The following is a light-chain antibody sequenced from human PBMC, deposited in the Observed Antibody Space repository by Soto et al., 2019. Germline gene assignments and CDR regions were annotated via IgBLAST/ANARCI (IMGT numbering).Light chain of an antibody. CDR1: QSVSSSY. CDR3: QQYGSSLEYT. J-gene: IGKJ2*01. CDR2: GAS. Sequence: EIVLTQSPGTLSLSPGERVTLSCRASQSVSSSYVAWYQQKVGRAPRLLIYGASSRATGIPDRFSGSGSGTDFTLTISNLEPEDFAVYYCQQYGSSLEYTFGQGTKLEIK. V-gene: IGKV3-20*01.